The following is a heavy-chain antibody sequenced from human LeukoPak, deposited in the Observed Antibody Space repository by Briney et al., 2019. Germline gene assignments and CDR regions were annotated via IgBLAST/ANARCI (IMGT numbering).Heavy chain of an antibody. V-gene: IGHV3-64*01. D-gene: IGHD4-17*01. CDR3: ARGVYGDYGFIDY. J-gene: IGHJ4*02. CDR2: ISSNGGST. CDR1: GFTFSSYA. Sequence: HPGGSLRLSCAASGFTFSSYAFHWVRQAPGKGLEYVSAISSNGGSTYYANSVKGRFTISRDNPKNTLYLQLGSLRAEDMAVYYCARGVYGDYGFIDYWGQGTLVTVSS.